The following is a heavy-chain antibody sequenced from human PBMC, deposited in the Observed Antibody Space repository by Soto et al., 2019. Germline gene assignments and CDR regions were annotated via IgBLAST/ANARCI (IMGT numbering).Heavy chain of an antibody. Sequence: GGSLRLSCAASGFSFSDHYMDWVRQAPGKGLEWVGRTRNKANSYTTEYAASVKGRFTVSRDDSKNSLYLQMNSLKTEDTAVYYCARELMTTMTYFDYWGQGTLVTVSS. CDR3: ARELMTTMTYFDY. CDR1: GFSFSDHY. V-gene: IGHV3-72*01. J-gene: IGHJ4*02. D-gene: IGHD4-17*01. CDR2: TRNKANSYTT.